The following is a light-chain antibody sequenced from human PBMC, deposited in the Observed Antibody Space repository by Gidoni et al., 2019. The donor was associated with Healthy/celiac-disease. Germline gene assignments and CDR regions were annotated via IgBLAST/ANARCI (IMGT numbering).Light chain of an antibody. CDR2: DAS. CDR1: QAISNY. CDR3: QQYDNLRLT. Sequence: DIQMTQSPSYLSASVGDSVTITCQASQAISNYLNWYQQKPGKAPKLLIDDASNLETGVPSRFSGSGSGTDFTFTSSSLQPEDIATYYCQQYDNLRLTFGGGTKVEIK. V-gene: IGKV1-33*01. J-gene: IGKJ4*01.